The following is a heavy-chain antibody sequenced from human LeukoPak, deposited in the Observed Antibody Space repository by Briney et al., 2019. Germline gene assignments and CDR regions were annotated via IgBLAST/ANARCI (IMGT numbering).Heavy chain of an antibody. CDR1: GGSISSYY. D-gene: IGHD2-21*02. CDR3: ARECGGDCPLDAFDI. V-gene: IGHV4-59*01. CDR2: IYYSGST. J-gene: IGHJ3*02. Sequence: NTSETLSLTCTVSGGSISSYYWSWIRQPPGKGLEWIGYIYYSGSTNYNPSLKSRVTISVDTSKNQFSLKLSSVTAADTAVYYCARECGGDCPLDAFDIWGQGTMVTVSS.